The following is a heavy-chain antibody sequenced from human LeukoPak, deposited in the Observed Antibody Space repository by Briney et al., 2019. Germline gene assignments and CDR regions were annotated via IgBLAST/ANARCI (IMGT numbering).Heavy chain of an antibody. CDR2: ISRSGGST. CDR3: AKVDRYCSGGSCYGFDY. CDR1: GFTFSSYA. V-gene: IGHV3-23*01. Sequence: GGSLRLSCAASGFTFSSYAMSWIRQAPGKGLEWVSAISRSGGSTYYADSVKGRFTISRDNSKNTLYLQMNSLRAEDTAVYYCAKVDRYCSGGSCYGFDYWGQGTLVTVSS. D-gene: IGHD2-15*01. J-gene: IGHJ4*02.